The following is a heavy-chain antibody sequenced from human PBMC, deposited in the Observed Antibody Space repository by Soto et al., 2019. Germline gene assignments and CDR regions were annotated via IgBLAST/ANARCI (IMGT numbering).Heavy chain of an antibody. CDR1: GYTFTSYG. V-gene: IGHV1-18*01. J-gene: IGHJ4*02. D-gene: IGHD3-16*02. Sequence: QVQLVQSGAEVKKPGASVKVSCKASGYTFTSYGISWVRQAPGQGLEWMGWISAYNGNTNYAQKLQGRVTKTTDTPTSTAYMELSRLRADDTAVYYCARDLGYYDYVLGSYRFQPSGYWGQGTLVTVSS. CDR3: ARDLGYYDYVLGSYRFQPSGY. CDR2: ISAYNGNT.